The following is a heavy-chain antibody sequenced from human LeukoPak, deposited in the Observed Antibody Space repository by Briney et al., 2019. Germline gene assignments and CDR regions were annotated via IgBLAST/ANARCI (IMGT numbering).Heavy chain of an antibody. D-gene: IGHD3-22*01. V-gene: IGHV3-7*01. CDR3: VSWHYSDTLNY. J-gene: IGHJ4*02. CDR2: IKQDGSEK. CDR1: GFTFSNYW. Sequence: GGSLRLSCAASGFTFSNYWMSWVRQAPGNGLEWVAHIKQDGSEKYYVDSVKGRFTISRDNAKSSLYLQMNSLRAEDTAVFYCVSWHYSDTLNYWGQGPLVTVSS.